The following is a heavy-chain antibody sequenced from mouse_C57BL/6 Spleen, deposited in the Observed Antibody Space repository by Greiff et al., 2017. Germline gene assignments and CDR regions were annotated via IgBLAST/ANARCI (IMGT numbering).Heavy chain of an antibody. D-gene: IGHD1-1*01. J-gene: IGHJ1*03. Sequence: EVKLMESGPGLVKPSQSLSLTCSVTGYSITSGYYWNWIRQFPGNKLEWMGYISYDGSNNYNPSLKNRISITRDTSKNQFFLKLNSVTTEDTATYYCARPTVASYWYFDVWGTGTTVTVSS. CDR2: ISYDGSN. CDR1: GYSITSGYY. V-gene: IGHV3-6*01. CDR3: ARPTVASYWYFDV.